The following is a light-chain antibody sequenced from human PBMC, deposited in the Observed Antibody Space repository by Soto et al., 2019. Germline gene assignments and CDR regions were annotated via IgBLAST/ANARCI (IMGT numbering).Light chain of an antibody. Sequence: IVMTQSPATLSVSPGEGVTLSCRARENVGTNLAWYQQKPGQAPRLLIYGSSTRATGIPTTFSGSGSGTEFTLTISSLQSEESAVYYWQQYNNWGLSFGGGTRVEIK. CDR3: QQYNNWGLS. CDR1: ENVGTN. V-gene: IGKV3D-15*01. J-gene: IGKJ4*02. CDR2: GSS.